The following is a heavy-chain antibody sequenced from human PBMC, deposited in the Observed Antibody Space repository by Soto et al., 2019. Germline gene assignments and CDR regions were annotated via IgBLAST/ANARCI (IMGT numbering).Heavy chain of an antibody. CDR3: TTARYSSSWLHDY. CDR1: GFTFSNAW. J-gene: IGHJ4*02. Sequence: GGSLRLSCAASGFTFSNAWMNWVRQAPGKGLEWVGRIKSKTDGGTTDYAAPVKGRFTISGDDSKNTLYLQMNSLKTEDTAVYYCTTARYSSSWLHDYWGQGTLVTVSS. CDR2: IKSKTDGGTT. V-gene: IGHV3-15*07. D-gene: IGHD6-13*01.